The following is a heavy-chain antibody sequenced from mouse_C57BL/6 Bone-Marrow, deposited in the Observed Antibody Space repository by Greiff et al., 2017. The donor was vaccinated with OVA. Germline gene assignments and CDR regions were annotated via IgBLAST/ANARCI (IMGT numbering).Heavy chain of an antibody. Sequence: EVKLVESEGGLVQPGSSMKLSCTASGFTFSDYYMAWVRQVPEKGLEWVANINYDGSSTYYLDSLKSRFIISRDNAKNILYLQMSSLKSEDTATYYCAREGPYYGYDKGSMDYWGQGTSVTVSS. CDR3: AREGPYYGYDKGSMDY. V-gene: IGHV5-16*01. CDR1: GFTFSDYY. J-gene: IGHJ4*01. D-gene: IGHD2-9*01. CDR2: INYDGSST.